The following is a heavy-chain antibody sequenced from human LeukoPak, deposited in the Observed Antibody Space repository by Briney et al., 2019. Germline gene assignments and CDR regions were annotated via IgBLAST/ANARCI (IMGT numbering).Heavy chain of an antibody. V-gene: IGHV3-23*01. CDR2: ISGSGGST. CDR3: ARRGITVITLLDYYFDY. J-gene: IGHJ4*02. D-gene: IGHD4-17*01. Sequence: GGSLRLSCAASGFTFSSYAMSWVRQAPGKGLEWVSAISGSGGSTYYTDSVKGRFTISRDNSKNTLYLQMNSLRAEDTAVYYCARRGITVITLLDYYFDYWGQGTLVTVSS. CDR1: GFTFSSYA.